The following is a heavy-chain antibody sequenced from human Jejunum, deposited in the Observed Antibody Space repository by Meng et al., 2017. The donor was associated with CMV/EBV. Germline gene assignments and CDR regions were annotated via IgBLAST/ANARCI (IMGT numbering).Heavy chain of an antibody. Sequence: QIPLKESGPTLVKPTQTLTLTCSFSGFSLTTTGMGVGWIRQPPGKALEWLALILWDDDRLYNPSLKTRVTITKDMSTNQVVLTMTNMDPADTGTYYCARGGPVFDFWGQGALVTVFS. J-gene: IGHJ4*02. CDR1: GFSLTTTGMG. CDR3: ARGGPVFDF. V-gene: IGHV2-5*02. CDR2: ILWDDDR.